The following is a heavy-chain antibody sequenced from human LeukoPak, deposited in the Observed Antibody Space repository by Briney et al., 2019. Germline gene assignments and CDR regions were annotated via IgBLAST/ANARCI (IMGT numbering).Heavy chain of an antibody. D-gene: IGHD3-10*01. Sequence: SETLSLTCTVSGGSISSSSYYWGWIRQPPGKGLEWIGSIYYSGSTYYNPSLKSRVTISVDTSKNQFSLKLSSVTAADTAVYYCARLDYYGSGSYYWGQGTLVTVSS. J-gene: IGHJ4*02. V-gene: IGHV4-39*01. CDR1: GGSISSSSYY. CDR3: ARLDYYGSGSYY. CDR2: IYYSGST.